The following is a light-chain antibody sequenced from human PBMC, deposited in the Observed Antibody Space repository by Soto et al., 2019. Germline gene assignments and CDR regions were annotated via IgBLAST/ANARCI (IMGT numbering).Light chain of an antibody. CDR3: QQYGSSPRT. Sequence: EIVLTQSPGTLSLSPGETATLSCRASQSVSSNFLAWYQQKPGQAPRLLIYGASNRATGIPDKFNGSGSGTDFTLTISRLEPEDFAMYYCQQYGSSPRTFGQGTKVEIK. J-gene: IGKJ1*01. CDR1: QSVSSNF. CDR2: GAS. V-gene: IGKV3-20*01.